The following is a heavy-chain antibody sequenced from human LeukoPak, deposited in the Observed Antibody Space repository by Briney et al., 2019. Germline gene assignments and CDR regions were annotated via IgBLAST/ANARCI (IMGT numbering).Heavy chain of an antibody. Sequence: GGSLRLSCAASGFNFSLYAMHWVRQAPGKGPEYISTFSNNGGFTYYANSVKGRFTISRDNSKNTLYLQMNSLRPEDTAVYYCAGSLRYFDWLEDYWGQGTLVTVSS. J-gene: IGHJ4*02. CDR3: AGSLRYFDWLEDY. CDR2: FSNNGGFT. V-gene: IGHV3-64*01. CDR1: GFNFSLYA. D-gene: IGHD3-9*01.